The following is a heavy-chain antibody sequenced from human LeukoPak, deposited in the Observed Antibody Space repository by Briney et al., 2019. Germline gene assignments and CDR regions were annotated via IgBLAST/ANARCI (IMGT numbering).Heavy chain of an antibody. CDR3: ARGSTGWPGKSGDY. V-gene: IGHV3-72*01. J-gene: IGHJ4*02. Sequence: PGGSLRLSCAASGFTFNDHYMDWVRQAPGKGLEWVGRTRNKAHSYTTEYAASVKGRFTISRGDSKSSLYLQMNSLKTEDTAVYYCARGSTGWPGKSGDYWGQGTLVTVSS. CDR1: GFTFNDHY. D-gene: IGHD6-19*01. CDR2: TRNKAHSYTT.